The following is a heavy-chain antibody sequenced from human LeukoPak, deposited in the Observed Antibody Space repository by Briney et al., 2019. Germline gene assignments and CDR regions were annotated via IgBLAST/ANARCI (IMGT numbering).Heavy chain of an antibody. CDR1: GGSISSSNYY. Sequence: PSETLSLTCTVSGGSISSSNYYWGWIRQPPGKGLEWIGRIYTSGSTNYNPSLKSRVTISVDTSKNQFSLKLSSVTAADTAVYYCARAVTAEYSVVPAAKCCNWFDPWGQGTLVTVSS. CDR3: ARAVTAEYSVVPAAKCCNWFDP. J-gene: IGHJ5*02. D-gene: IGHD2-2*01. V-gene: IGHV4-39*07. CDR2: IYTSGST.